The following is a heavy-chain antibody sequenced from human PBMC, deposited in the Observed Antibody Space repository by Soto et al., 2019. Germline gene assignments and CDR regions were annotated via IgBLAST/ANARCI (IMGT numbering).Heavy chain of an antibody. CDR3: ARALLGYCSGGSCYLHDAFDI. V-gene: IGHV4-39*01. D-gene: IGHD2-15*01. CDR1: VGSISSSSYY. Sequence: SETLSLTCTVSVGSISSSSYYWGWIRQPPGKGLEWIGSIYYSGSTYYNPSLKSRVTISVDTSKNQFSLKLSSVTAADTAVYYCARALLGYCSGGSCYLHDAFDIWGQGTMVTVSS. CDR2: IYYSGST. J-gene: IGHJ3*02.